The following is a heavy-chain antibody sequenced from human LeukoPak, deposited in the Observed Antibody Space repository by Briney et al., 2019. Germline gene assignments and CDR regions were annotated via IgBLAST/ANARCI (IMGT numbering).Heavy chain of an antibody. CDR2: ITNSGGGT. J-gene: IGHJ4*02. D-gene: IGHD3-10*01. CDR3: AGSYYNVFDY. V-gene: IGHV3-23*01. CDR1: GFTFSTYA. Sequence: SGGSLRLSCAASGFTFSTYAMSWVRQAPGKGLEWVSAITNSGGGTYYADSVKGRFTISRDNSKNTLYLQMNSLRAEDTAVYYCAGSYYNVFDYWGQGTLVTVSS.